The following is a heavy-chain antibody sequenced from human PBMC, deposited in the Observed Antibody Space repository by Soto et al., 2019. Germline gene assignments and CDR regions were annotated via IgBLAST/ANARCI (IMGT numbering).Heavy chain of an antibody. CDR2: INPNSGGT. J-gene: IGHJ6*02. D-gene: IGHD1-1*01. V-gene: IGHV1-2*04. CDR1: GYTFTGYY. Sequence: ASVKVSCKASGYTFTGYYMHWVRQAPGQGLEWMGWINPNSGGTNYAQKFQGWVTMTRDTSISTAYMELSRLRSDDTAVYYCATQNWNTKDYYYGMDVWGQGTTVTVSS. CDR3: ATQNWNTKDYYYGMDV.